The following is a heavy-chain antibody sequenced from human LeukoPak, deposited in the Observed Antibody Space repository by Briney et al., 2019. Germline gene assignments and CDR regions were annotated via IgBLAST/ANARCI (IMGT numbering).Heavy chain of an antibody. CDR1: GFIFSNYY. V-gene: IGHV3-74*01. D-gene: IGHD3-10*01. Sequence: GGSLRLSCAVSGFIFSNYYMHWVRQAPGKGLVWVSRINNDGSITNYADSVKGRFTISRDNAKNTLYLQMNSLKAEDTAVYYCVLMVWGGGQGTLVTVSS. J-gene: IGHJ4*02. CDR3: VLMVWG. CDR2: INNDGSIT.